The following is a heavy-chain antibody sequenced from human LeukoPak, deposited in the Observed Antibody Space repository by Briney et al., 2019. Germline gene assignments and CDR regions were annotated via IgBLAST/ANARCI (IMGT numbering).Heavy chain of an antibody. Sequence: ASVNVSCKASGYTFTSYYMHWVRQATGQGLEWMGIINPSGGSTSYAQKFQGRVTMTRDTSTSTVYMELSSLRSEDTAVYYCARLSSSSDFDYWGQGTLVTVSS. V-gene: IGHV1-46*01. CDR1: GYTFTSYY. CDR2: INPSGGST. J-gene: IGHJ4*02. D-gene: IGHD6-6*01. CDR3: ARLSSSSDFDY.